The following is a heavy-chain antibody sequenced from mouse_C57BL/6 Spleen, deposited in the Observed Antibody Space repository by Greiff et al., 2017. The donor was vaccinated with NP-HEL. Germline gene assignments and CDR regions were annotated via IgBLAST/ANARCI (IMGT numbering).Heavy chain of an antibody. Sequence: QVQLQQPGAELVRPGSSVKLSCKASGYTFTSYWMHWVKQRPIQGLEWIGNIDPSDSETHYNQKFKDKATLTVDESSSTAYMQLSSLTSEDSAVYYCAKNGNYDSSAMDYWGQGTSVTVSS. D-gene: IGHD2-1*01. CDR2: IDPSDSET. CDR1: GYTFTSYW. CDR3: AKNGNYDSSAMDY. J-gene: IGHJ4*01. V-gene: IGHV1-52*01.